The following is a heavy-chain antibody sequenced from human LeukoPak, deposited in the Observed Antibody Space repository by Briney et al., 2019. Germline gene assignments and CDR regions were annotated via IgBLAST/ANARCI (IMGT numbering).Heavy chain of an antibody. Sequence: GESLKISCKGSGYSFTSYWIGWVRQMPGKGLEWMGIIYPGDSDTRYSPSFQGQVTISADKSISTAYLQWSSLKASDTAMYYCARGSEVGIAVAGFDPWGQGTLVTVSS. D-gene: IGHD6-19*01. V-gene: IGHV5-51*01. CDR3: ARGSEVGIAVAGFDP. J-gene: IGHJ5*02. CDR1: GYSFTSYW. CDR2: IYPGDSDT.